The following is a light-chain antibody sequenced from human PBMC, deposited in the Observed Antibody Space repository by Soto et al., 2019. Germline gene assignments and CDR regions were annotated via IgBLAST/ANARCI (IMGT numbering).Light chain of an antibody. Sequence: QSALTQPASVSGSPGQSITISCTGTSSDVGSYNLVSWYQQHPGKAPKLMIYEGSKRPSGVSNRFSGSKSGNTASLTIAGVQAEEDADDYCCSYAGSSTFRAVVFGGGTKLTVL. J-gene: IGLJ2*01. V-gene: IGLV2-23*03. CDR3: CSYAGSSTFRAVV. CDR1: SSDVGSYNL. CDR2: EGS.